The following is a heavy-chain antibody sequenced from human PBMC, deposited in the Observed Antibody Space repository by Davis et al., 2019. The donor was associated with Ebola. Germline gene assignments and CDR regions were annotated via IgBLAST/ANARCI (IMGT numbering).Heavy chain of an antibody. CDR3: ARVSELGELDY. V-gene: IGHV3-21*01. CDR1: GFTFSTYS. Sequence: PGGSLRLSCAASGFTFSTYSMSWVRQAPGKGLEWVSSINSDSDYIYYADSAKGRFTISRDNAKNSLYLQMNSLRAEDTAVYYCARVSELGELDYWGQGTLVTVSS. J-gene: IGHJ4*02. CDR2: INSDSDYI. D-gene: IGHD6-13*01.